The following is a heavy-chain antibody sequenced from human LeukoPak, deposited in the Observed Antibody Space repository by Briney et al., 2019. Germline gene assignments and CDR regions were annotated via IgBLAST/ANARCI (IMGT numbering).Heavy chain of an antibody. CDR3: ALGARPGPMVRGVIKGWFDP. Sequence: ASVKVSCKASGYTFTSYYMHWVRQAPGQGLEWMGIINPSGGSTSYAQKFQGRVTMTRDTSTSTVYMELSSLRSEDTAVYYCALGARPGPMVRGVIKGWFDPWGQGTLVTVSS. J-gene: IGHJ5*02. V-gene: IGHV1-46*01. CDR1: GYTFTSYY. CDR2: INPSGGST. D-gene: IGHD3-10*01.